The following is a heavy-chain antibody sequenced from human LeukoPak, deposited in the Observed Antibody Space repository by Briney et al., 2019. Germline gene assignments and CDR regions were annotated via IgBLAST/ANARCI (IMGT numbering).Heavy chain of an antibody. CDR3: ARELGYYDSSGTFDY. J-gene: IGHJ4*02. Sequence: SQTLSLTCTVSGGSLSSAGYYWSWIRLHPVKGLEWIGYIYYSGSTYYNPSLQSRVTISLDTSKRQFSLKLTSVTAADTAVYYCARELGYYDSSGTFDYWGQGTLVTVSS. CDR2: IYYSGST. V-gene: IGHV4-31*03. CDR1: GGSLSSAGYY. D-gene: IGHD3-22*01.